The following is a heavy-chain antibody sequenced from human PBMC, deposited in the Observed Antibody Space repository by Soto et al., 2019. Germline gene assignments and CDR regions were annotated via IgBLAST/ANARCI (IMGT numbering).Heavy chain of an antibody. CDR2: ITGGGGRT. Sequence: GGSLRLSCAASGFTFHTYAMTWVRQAPEKRLEWVSAITGGGGRTYYADSVKGRFTISRDNSKNTLYLQMNSLRVEDTAVYYCAKRGFDSGGWDYYALDVWGQGTAVTVSS. V-gene: IGHV3-23*01. D-gene: IGHD5-12*01. CDR1: GFTFHTYA. J-gene: IGHJ6*02. CDR3: AKRGFDSGGWDYYALDV.